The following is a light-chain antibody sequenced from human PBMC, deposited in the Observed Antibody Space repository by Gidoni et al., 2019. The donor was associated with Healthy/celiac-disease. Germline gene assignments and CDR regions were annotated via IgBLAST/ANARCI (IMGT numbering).Light chain of an antibody. Sequence: HSVLTQPPSSSGTPGQRVTISCSGSSSNIGSNTVNWYQQLPGTAPKLLSYSNNQRPSGVPDRFSGSKSGTSASLAISGRQSEDEADYYCAAWDDSLNGVFGGGTKLTVL. CDR3: AAWDDSLNGV. J-gene: IGLJ3*02. V-gene: IGLV1-44*01. CDR1: SSNIGSNT. CDR2: SNN.